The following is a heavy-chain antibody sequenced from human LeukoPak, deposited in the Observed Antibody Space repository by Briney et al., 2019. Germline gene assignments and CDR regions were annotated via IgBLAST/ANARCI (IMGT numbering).Heavy chain of an antibody. D-gene: IGHD2-2*02. J-gene: IGHJ4*02. Sequence: ASVKVSCKASGYTFTSYYMHWVRQAPGQGLEWMGIINPSGGSTSYAQKFQGRVTMTRDMSTSTVYMELSSLRAEDTAVYYCAKDERGGQVVPAAIGGVWGQGTLVTVSS. CDR2: INPSGGST. CDR1: GYTFTSYY. V-gene: IGHV1-46*01. CDR3: AKDERGGQVVPAAIGGV.